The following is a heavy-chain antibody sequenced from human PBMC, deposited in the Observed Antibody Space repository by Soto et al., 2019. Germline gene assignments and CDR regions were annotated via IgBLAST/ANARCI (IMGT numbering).Heavy chain of an antibody. J-gene: IGHJ3*02. CDR2: ISSNGGGT. V-gene: IGHV3-64*01. Sequence: GGSLRLSCATSGFTFSSYAMHWVRQAPGKGLEYVSAISSNGGGTYYANSVKGRFTISRDNSKNTLYLQMGSLRAEDMAVYYCARNYGGNSYAFDIWGQGTMVTVSS. D-gene: IGHD2-21*02. CDR3: ARNYGGNSYAFDI. CDR1: GFTFSSYA.